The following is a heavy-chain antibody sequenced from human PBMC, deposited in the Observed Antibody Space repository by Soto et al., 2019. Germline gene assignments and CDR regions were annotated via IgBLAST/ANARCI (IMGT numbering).Heavy chain of an antibody. CDR2: LSDSGGHT. CDR1: GFTFSSYA. J-gene: IGHJ6*02. CDR3: AKDLQSVSVSAARVYGMDV. V-gene: IGHV3-23*01. Sequence: GGSLRLSCAGSGFTFSSYAMTWVRQAPGKGLEWVSTLSDSGGHTYYADSVKGRFTISRDNPKNTLYLQMNSLRAEDTAVYYCAKDLQSVSVSAARVYGMDVWGQGTTVTVSS. D-gene: IGHD2-2*01.